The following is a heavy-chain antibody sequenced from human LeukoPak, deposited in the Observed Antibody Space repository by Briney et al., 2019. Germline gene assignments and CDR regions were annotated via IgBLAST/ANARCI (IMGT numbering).Heavy chain of an antibody. J-gene: IGHJ4*02. CDR2: IIPIFDTA. CDR1: GGTFSSYA. Sequence: ASVKVSCKASGGTFSSYAISWVRQAPGQGLEWMGGIIPIFDTANYAQKFQGRVTITTDESTSTAYMELSSLRSEDTAVYYCARGPENYDSSGYVDYRGQGTLVTVSS. V-gene: IGHV1-69*05. CDR3: ARGPENYDSSGYVDY. D-gene: IGHD3-22*01.